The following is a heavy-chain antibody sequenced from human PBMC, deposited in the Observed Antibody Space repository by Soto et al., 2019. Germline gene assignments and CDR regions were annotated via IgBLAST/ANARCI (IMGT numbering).Heavy chain of an antibody. CDR3: ARDQWDYENFYGLDV. Sequence: QVQLQESGPGLVKPSQTLSLTCTVSGGSISSGGYYWSWIRQHPGKGLEWIGYIYYSGSTYYNPSLKNRITKSLDMSKNQFSLKLSSATAADTAVYYCARDQWDYENFYGLDVWGQGTTVTVSS. CDR1: GGSISSGGYY. CDR2: IYYSGST. D-gene: IGHD4-17*01. V-gene: IGHV4-31*03. J-gene: IGHJ6*02.